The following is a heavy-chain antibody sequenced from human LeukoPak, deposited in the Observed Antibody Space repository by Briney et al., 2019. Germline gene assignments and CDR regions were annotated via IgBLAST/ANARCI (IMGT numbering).Heavy chain of an antibody. CDR1: GLTFSGSA. V-gene: IGHV3-73*01. J-gene: IGHJ6*03. D-gene: IGHD1-1*01. CDR3: TTTGTTTCGYYMDV. CDR2: TISKANSYAT. Sequence: GGSLRLSCAASGLTFSGSAMHWFRHASGKARDWVGRTISKANSYATAHAASVKGRFTISRDDSKNTAYLQMDSLKTEATAVYYCTTTGTTTCGYYMDVWGKGTTVTVSS.